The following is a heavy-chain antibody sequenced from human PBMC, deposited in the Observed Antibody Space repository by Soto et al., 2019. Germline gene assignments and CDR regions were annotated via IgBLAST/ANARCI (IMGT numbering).Heavy chain of an antibody. CDR1: GGSFSGYY. CDR2: INHSGST. CDR3: ARGFRMCRNGSSTSCYRLYYYYYMDV. D-gene: IGHD2-2*01. J-gene: IGHJ6*03. Sequence: PSETLSLTCAVYGGSFSGYYWSWIRQPPGKGLEWIGEINHSGSTNYNPSLKSRVTISVDTSKNQFSLKLSSVTAADTAVYYCARGFRMCRNGSSTSCYRLYYYYYMDVWGKGTTVTVSS. V-gene: IGHV4-34*01.